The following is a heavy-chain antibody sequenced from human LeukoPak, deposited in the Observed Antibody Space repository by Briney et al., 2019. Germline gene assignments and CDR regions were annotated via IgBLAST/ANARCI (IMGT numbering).Heavy chain of an antibody. CDR2: FDPEDGET. J-gene: IGHJ5*02. CDR3: ARDRMWGYCSGGSCYRWFDP. D-gene: IGHD2-15*01. Sequence: GASVEVSCKVSGYTLTELSMHWVRQAPGKGLEWMGRFDPEDGETIYAQKFQGRVTMTADTSTDTVYMELSSLRSEDTAVYYCARDRMWGYCSGGSCYRWFDPWGQGTLVTVSS. CDR1: GYTLTELS. V-gene: IGHV1-24*01.